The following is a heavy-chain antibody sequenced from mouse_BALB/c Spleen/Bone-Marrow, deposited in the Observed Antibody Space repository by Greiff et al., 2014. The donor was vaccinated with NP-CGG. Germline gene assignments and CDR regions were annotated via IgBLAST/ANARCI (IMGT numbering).Heavy chain of an antibody. CDR1: GYSITSGYS. CDR3: ARHDGYFDY. Sequence: VQLQQPGPDLVKPSQSLPLTCTVTGYSITSGYSWHWIRQFPGNKLEWMGFIYYSGSSNYNPSLKSRVSISRDTSKNQFFLQLNSVTSEDAATYYCARHDGYFDYWGQGTTLTVSS. V-gene: IGHV3-1*02. CDR2: IYYSGSS. D-gene: IGHD2-3*01. J-gene: IGHJ2*01.